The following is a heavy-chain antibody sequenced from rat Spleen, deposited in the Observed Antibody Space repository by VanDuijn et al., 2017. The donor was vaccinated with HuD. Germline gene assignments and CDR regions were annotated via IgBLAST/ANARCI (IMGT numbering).Heavy chain of an antibody. V-gene: IGHV5S14*01. D-gene: IGHD1-6*01. J-gene: IGHJ3*01. CDR3: ARGGFTTAYYYVGWFAY. CDR2: ISTGGGNT. Sequence: EVQLVESGGGLVQPGRSLKLSCAASGFTFSNYGMAWVRQTPTKGLEWVASISTGGGNTHYRDSVKGRFTISRDNSKSTQYLQMDSRRSEDTATYYCARGGFTTAYYYVGWFAYWGQGTLVTVSS. CDR1: GFTFSNYG.